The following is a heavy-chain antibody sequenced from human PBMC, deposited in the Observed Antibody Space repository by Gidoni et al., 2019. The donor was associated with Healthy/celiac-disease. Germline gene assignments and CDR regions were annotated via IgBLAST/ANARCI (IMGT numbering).Heavy chain of an antibody. D-gene: IGHD1-7*01. Sequence: EVQLVESGGGLVKPGGSLRLSCAASGFTFSNAWMSWVRQAPGKGLEWVGRIKSKTDGGTTDYAAPVKGRFTISRDDSKNTLYLQMNSLKTEDTAVYYCTTDQRYNWNYGKRVSGVGFDYWGQGTLVTVSS. J-gene: IGHJ4*02. CDR1: GFTFSNAW. CDR2: IKSKTDGGTT. V-gene: IGHV3-15*01. CDR3: TTDQRYNWNYGKRVSGVGFDY.